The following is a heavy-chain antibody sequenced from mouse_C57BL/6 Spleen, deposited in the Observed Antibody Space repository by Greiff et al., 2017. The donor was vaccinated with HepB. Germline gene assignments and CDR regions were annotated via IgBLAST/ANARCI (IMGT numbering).Heavy chain of an antibody. D-gene: IGHD1-1*01. CDR2: IDPSDSET. CDR3: ARGDSYGSSYSYYYAMDY. J-gene: IGHJ4*01. V-gene: IGHV1-52*01. CDR1: GYTFTSYW. Sequence: VQLQQPGAELVRPGSSVKLSCKASGYTFTSYWMHWVKQRPIQGLEWIGNIDPSDSETHYNQKFKDKATLTVDKSSSTAYMQLSSLTSEDSAVYYCARGDSYGSSYSYYYAMDYWGQGTSVTVSS.